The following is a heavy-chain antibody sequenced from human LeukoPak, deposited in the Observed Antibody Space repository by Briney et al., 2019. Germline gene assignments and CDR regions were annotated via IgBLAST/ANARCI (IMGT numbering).Heavy chain of an antibody. CDR1: GYTFTGYY. V-gene: IGHV1-2*02. CDR2: INPNSGGT. J-gene: IGHJ6*02. Sequence: ASVKVSCKASGYTFTGYYMHWVRQAPGQGLEWMGWINPNSGGTNYAQKFQGRVTMTRDTSISTAYMELSRLRPDDTAVYYCARNPRYCSSTSCLLGMDVWGQGTTVTVSS. D-gene: IGHD2-2*01. CDR3: ARNPRYCSSTSCLLGMDV.